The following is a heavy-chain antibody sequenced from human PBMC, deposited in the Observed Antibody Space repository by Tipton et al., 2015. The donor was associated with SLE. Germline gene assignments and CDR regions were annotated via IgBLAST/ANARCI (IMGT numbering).Heavy chain of an antibody. J-gene: IGHJ4*02. CDR1: GFTFNSFS. V-gene: IGHV3-48*01. CDR2: ISGSSSSI. CDR3: TKNRRPVFGVVIWDY. D-gene: IGHD3-3*01. Sequence: SLRLSCAASGFTFNSFSMNWVRQAPGKGLEWISYISGSSSSIYYADSVKGRFTISRDNAENSLFPQVNSLGVEDTAIYYCTKNRRPVFGVVIWDYWGQGTLVTVSS.